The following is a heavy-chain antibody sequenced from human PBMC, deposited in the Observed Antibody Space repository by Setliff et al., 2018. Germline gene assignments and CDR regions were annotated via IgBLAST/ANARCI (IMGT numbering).Heavy chain of an antibody. Sequence: LRLSCAASGFTFSTYTMNWIRQAPGKGLEWVSSISRDSNYIYYADSVKGRFTISRDNAKNTLFLQMNSLRAEDTAVYYCARDLIRGAPNWFDPWGQGTLVTVSS. CDR2: ISRDSNYI. CDR1: GFTFSTYT. CDR3: ARDLIRGAPNWFDP. J-gene: IGHJ5*02. D-gene: IGHD3-10*01. V-gene: IGHV3-21*06.